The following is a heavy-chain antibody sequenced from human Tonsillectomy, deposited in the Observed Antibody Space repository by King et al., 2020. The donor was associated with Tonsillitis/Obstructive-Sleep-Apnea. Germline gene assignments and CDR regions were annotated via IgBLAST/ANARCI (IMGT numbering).Heavy chain of an antibody. V-gene: IGHV5-51*01. CDR3: ARRRGFSGYDSYYFDY. Sequence: QLVQSGAEVKKPGESLKISCKGSGYSFTSYWIGWVRQMPGKGLEWMGIIYPGDSDTRYSPSFQVQVTISVDKSIPTAYLQWSSLKASDTAMYYCARRRGFSGYDSYYFDYWGQGTLVTVSS. CDR2: IYPGDSDT. J-gene: IGHJ4*02. D-gene: IGHD5-12*01. CDR1: GYSFTSYW.